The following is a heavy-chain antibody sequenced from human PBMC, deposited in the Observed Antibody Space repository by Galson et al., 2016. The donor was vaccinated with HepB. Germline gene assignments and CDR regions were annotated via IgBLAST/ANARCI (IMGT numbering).Heavy chain of an antibody. J-gene: IGHJ6*02. D-gene: IGHD2-2*01. V-gene: IGHV3-33*01. CDR3: AREGPYSTPSWSFWMAGRRTDYCGMYL. CDR2: IWYDGSKQ. CDR1: GFTFSSCG. Sequence: SLRLSCAASGFTFSSCGMHWVRQAPGKGLEWVAVIWYDGSKQYYSDSVKGRFTISRGNSQNTVYLQMNSLRTEDAAVYYCAREGPYSTPSWSFWMAGRRTDYCGMYLWGQGTTVTV.